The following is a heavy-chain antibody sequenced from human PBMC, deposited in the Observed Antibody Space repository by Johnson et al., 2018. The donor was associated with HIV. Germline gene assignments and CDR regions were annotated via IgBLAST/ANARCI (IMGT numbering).Heavy chain of an antibody. V-gene: IGHV3-30*18. D-gene: IGHD2-2*01. CDR1: GFTFSSYG. Sequence: QVQLVESGGGVVQPGRSLRLSCAASGFTFSSYGMHWVRQAPGKGLEWVAVISYDGSNKYYADSVKGRFTISRDNSKNTLYLQMNSLRAEDTAVYYCAKDLTPYQLLSDAFDIWGQGTMVTVSS. CDR3: AKDLTPYQLLSDAFDI. J-gene: IGHJ3*02. CDR2: ISYDGSNK.